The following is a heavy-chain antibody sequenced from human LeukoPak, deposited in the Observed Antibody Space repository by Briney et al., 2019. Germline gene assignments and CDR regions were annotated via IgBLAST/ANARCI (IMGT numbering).Heavy chain of an antibody. Sequence: SVKVPCKASGGTFSSYAISWVRQAPGQGLEWMGGIIPIFGTANYAQKFQGRVTITADESTSTAYMELSSLRSEDTAVYYCASGHSYGDDAFDIWGQGTMVTVSS. CDR3: ASGHSYGDDAFDI. CDR1: GGTFSSYA. J-gene: IGHJ3*02. D-gene: IGHD5-18*01. CDR2: IIPIFGTA. V-gene: IGHV1-69*13.